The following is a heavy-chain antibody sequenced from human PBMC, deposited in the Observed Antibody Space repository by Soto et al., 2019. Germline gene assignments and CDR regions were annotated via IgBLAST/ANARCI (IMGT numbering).Heavy chain of an antibody. J-gene: IGHJ4*02. CDR3: ARGQAFWTGYYRMPYYFDY. V-gene: IGHV4-61*08. Sequence: PSETLSLTCTVSGGSVSSGGYYWSWIRQPPGKGLEYIGYLYYSGSTNYNPSLKSRVTISVDTPKNQFSLKLTSVTAADTAIYYCARGQAFWTGYYRMPYYFDYWGQGTLVTVSS. CDR2: LYYSGST. D-gene: IGHD3-9*01. CDR1: GGSVSSGGYY.